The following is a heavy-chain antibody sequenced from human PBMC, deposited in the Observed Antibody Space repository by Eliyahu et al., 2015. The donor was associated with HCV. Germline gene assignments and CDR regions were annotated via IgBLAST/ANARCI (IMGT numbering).Heavy chain of an antibody. D-gene: IGHD3-16*01. CDR1: GFTFSSYG. CDR2: IWYDGSNK. V-gene: IGHV3-33*01. J-gene: IGHJ3*02. Sequence: QVQLVESGGGVVQPGRSLRLSCAASGFTFSSYGMHWVRQAPGKGLEWVAVIWYDGSNKYYADSVKGRFTISRDNSKNTLYLQMNSLRAEDTAVYYCAXDASIMITFGSNAFDIWGQGTMVTVSS. CDR3: AXDASIMITFGSNAFDI.